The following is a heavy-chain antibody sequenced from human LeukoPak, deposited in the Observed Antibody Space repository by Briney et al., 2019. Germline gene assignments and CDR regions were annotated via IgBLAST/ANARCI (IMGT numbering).Heavy chain of an antibody. J-gene: IGHJ4*02. Sequence: PGGSLRLSCAASGFTFSRYWMSWVRQAPGKGLEWGANIKQDGSEKYYVDSVKGRFTISRDNANNSLYLQMNSMRAEDTAVYHCARDREDENCLDYWGQGTLVTVSS. CDR1: GFTFSRYW. V-gene: IGHV3-7*01. CDR3: ARDREDENCLDY. D-gene: IGHD1-1*01. CDR2: IKQDGSEK.